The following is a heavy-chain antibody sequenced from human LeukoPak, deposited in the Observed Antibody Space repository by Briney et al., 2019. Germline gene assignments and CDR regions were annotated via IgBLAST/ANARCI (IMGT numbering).Heavy chain of an antibody. CDR1: GYTFTGYY. CDR2: INPNSGGT. V-gene: IGHV1-2*02. J-gene: IGHJ6*03. CDR3: ARVTYYFYFMDV. Sequence: ASVKVSCKASGYTFTGYYMHWVRQAPGQGVEGMGWINPNSGGTNYAQKFQGRVTMTRDTSISTAYMELSRLRSDGTAVYYCARVTYYFYFMDVWGKGTTVTVSS.